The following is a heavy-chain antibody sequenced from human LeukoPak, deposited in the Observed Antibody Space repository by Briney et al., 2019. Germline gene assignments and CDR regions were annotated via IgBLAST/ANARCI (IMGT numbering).Heavy chain of an antibody. V-gene: IGHV4-59*01. Sequence: PSETLSLTCTLSGGSTTSYFSSSIRQSLQGRRERVVYIYYSGSTNYTPSLKSRVTISVDTSKTQFSLKLSSVTAADTAVYYCARVNDMVRGVIAFDIWGQGTMVTVSS. CDR2: IYYSGST. CDR3: ARVNDMVRGVIAFDI. J-gene: IGHJ3*02. D-gene: IGHD3-10*01. CDR1: GGSTTSYF.